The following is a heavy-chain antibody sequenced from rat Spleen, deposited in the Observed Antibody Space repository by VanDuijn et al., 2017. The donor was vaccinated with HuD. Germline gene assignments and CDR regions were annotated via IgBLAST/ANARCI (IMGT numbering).Heavy chain of an antibody. D-gene: IGHD4-6*01. J-gene: IGHJ2*01. CDR2: ISFDGSST. CDR3: VRHWGAYYFDY. Sequence: EVQLVESGGGLVQPGMSLKLSCAASGFTFSDYSMAWVRQAPKKGLEWVATISFDGSSTYYRDSVKGRFTISRDNAKSILYLQMDSLRSEDTATYYCVRHWGAYYFDYWGQGVMVTVSS. CDR1: GFTFSDYS. V-gene: IGHV5-7*01.